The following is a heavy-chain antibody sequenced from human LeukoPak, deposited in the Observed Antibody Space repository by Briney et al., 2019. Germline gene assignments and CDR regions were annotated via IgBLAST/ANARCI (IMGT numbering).Heavy chain of an antibody. Sequence: PGGSLRLSCAASGFSFTTYWMSWVRQAPGKGLEWVSAISGSGGSTYYADSVKGRFTISRDNSKNTLYLQMNSLRAEDTAVYYCAKHPYFYDFWSGYHGHYYYMDVWGKGTTVTVSS. CDR2: ISGSGGST. CDR3: AKHPYFYDFWSGYHGHYYYMDV. CDR1: GFSFTTYW. V-gene: IGHV3-23*01. J-gene: IGHJ6*03. D-gene: IGHD3-3*01.